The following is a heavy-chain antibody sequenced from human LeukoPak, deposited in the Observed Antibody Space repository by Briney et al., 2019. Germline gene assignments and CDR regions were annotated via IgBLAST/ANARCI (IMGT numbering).Heavy chain of an antibody. CDR2: IHHSGST. CDR1: GGSISSYY. D-gene: IGHD6-13*01. CDR3: ARVAAGIGFFQH. J-gene: IGHJ1*01. Sequence: SETLSLTCTVSGGSISSYYWSWIRQPAGKGLEWIGNIHHSGSTYYNPSLKSRVTISVDTSKNQLSLKLSSVTAADTAVYYCARVAAGIGFFQHWGQGTLVTVSS. V-gene: IGHV4-59*08.